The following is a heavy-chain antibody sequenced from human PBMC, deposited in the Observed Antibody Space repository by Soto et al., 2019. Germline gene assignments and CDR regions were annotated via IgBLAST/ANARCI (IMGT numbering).Heavy chain of an antibody. CDR1: GGSINSGQSY. CDR3: ARGRPTTQPHLFDL. V-gene: IGHV4-31*02. CDR2: IYYSGST. J-gene: IGHJ4*02. Sequence: SETLSLTCNISGGSINSGQSYWSWLRQLPGKGPEYMGYIYYSGSTYYEPSFKRRMSISFDKPRNQFTLKLRSVTAADSAVYFCARGRPTTQPHLFDLWGPGALVT. D-gene: IGHD2-2*01.